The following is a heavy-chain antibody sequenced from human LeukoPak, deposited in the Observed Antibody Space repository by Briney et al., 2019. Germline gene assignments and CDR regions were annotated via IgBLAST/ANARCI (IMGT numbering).Heavy chain of an antibody. CDR1: GFTLSSYW. V-gene: IGHV3-21*01. J-gene: IGHJ6*03. CDR3: ARVGYRDYYYYYMDV. Sequence: PGGSLRLSCAASGFTLSSYWMHWVRQAPGKGLEWVSSISSSSSYIYYADSVKGRFTISRDNAKNSPYLQMNSLRAEDTAVYYCARVGYRDYYYYYMDVWGKGTTVTVSS. CDR2: ISSSSSYI. D-gene: IGHD5-18*01.